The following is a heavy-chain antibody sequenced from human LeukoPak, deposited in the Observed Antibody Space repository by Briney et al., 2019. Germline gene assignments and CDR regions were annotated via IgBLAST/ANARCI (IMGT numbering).Heavy chain of an antibody. CDR2: ISYDGSNK. CDR3: AKEADDILTGSFIDY. V-gene: IGHV3-30*18. D-gene: IGHD3-9*01. Sequence: GRSLRLSCAASGFTFSSYGMHWVRQAPGKGLEWVAVISYDGSNKYYADSVKGRFTISRDNSKNTLYLQTNSLRAEDTAVYYCAKEADDILTGSFIDYWGQGTLVTVSS. CDR1: GFTFSSYG. J-gene: IGHJ4*02.